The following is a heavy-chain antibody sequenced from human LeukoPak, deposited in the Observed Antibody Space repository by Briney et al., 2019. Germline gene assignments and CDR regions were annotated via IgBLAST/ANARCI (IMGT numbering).Heavy chain of an antibody. CDR1: GLTFSNYA. D-gene: IGHD4/OR15-4a*01. V-gene: IGHV3-23*01. J-gene: IGHJ4*02. CDR3: YGEGY. Sequence: GGSLRLSCAVSGLTFSNYAMIWVRQAPGKGLDGVSTMRNSGDSTYYADSVKGRFAVSRDNSKNTVYLQLNSLSAEGTAVYYCYGEGYWGQGTLVTISS. CDR2: MRNSGDST.